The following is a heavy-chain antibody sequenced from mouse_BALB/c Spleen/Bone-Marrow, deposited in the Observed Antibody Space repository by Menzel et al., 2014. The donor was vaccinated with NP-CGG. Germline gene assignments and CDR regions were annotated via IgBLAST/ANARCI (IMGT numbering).Heavy chain of an antibody. CDR1: GFTFSDYY. J-gene: IGHJ1*01. CDR3: ARFYYYGSSCFDV. V-gene: IGHV5-4*02. D-gene: IGHD1-1*01. Sequence: EVKLVESGGGLVKPGGSLKLSCAASGFTFSDYYMYWVRQTPEKRLEWVATISDGGSYTYYPDSVKGRFTISRDNAKNNLYLQMSSLKSEDTAMYYCARFYYYGSSCFDVWGAGTTVTVSS. CDR2: ISDGGSYT.